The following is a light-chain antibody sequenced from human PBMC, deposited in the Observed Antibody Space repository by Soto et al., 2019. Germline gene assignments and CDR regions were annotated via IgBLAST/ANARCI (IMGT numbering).Light chain of an antibody. CDR3: ATWDDSLKGVV. Sequence: QSVLTQPPSVSGAPGQRVTISCSGSSSNIGAGYDVNWYRQLPGTAPKLLIYGNSDRPSGVPDRFSGSKSGTSASLAITGLQAEDEADYYCATWDDSLKGVVFGGGTKLTVL. V-gene: IGLV1-40*01. J-gene: IGLJ2*01. CDR1: SSNIGAGYD. CDR2: GNS.